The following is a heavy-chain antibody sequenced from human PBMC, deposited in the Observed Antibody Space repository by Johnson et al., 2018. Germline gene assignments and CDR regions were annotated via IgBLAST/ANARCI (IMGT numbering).Heavy chain of an antibody. J-gene: IGHJ3*02. Sequence: VQLQESGGGLVQPGGSLRLSCAASGFTFSSYWMHWVRQAPGKGLEWVSSISSSSSYIYYADSVKGRFTISRHNAKNSLSLKMNSLRAEDTAVYYCAGRIDAFDSWCQGTMVTVSS. CDR1: GFTFSSYW. CDR3: AGRIDAFDS. CDR2: ISSSSSYI. V-gene: IGHV3-21*04.